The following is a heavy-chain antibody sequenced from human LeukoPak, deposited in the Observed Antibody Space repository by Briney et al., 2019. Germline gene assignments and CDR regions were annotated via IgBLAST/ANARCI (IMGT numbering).Heavy chain of an antibody. Sequence: PGGSLRLSCAASGFTYINYAMSWVRQTPGKGLEWVSTISSSGGTIYYADSVKGRLTISRDNSKNTLYLQMNSLRADDTAVYYCAKGRGDNYAAFDYWGQGIVVTVSS. J-gene: IGHJ4*02. CDR3: AKGRGDNYAAFDY. CDR1: GFTYINYA. CDR2: ISSSGGTI. D-gene: IGHD5-18*01. V-gene: IGHV3-23*01.